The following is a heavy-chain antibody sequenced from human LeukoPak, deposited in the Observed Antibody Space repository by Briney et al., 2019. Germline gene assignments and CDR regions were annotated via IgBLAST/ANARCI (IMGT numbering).Heavy chain of an antibody. D-gene: IGHD3-10*01. J-gene: IGHJ6*03. CDR2: INHSGST. CDR1: GGSFSGYY. V-gene: IGHV4-34*01. Sequence: SETLSLTCAVYGGSFSGYYWSWIRQPPGKGLEWIGEINHSGSTNYKPSLKSRVTISVDTSKNQFSLNLSSVTAADTAVYYCAKAGRLGLDYYYYMDVWGKGTTVTVSS. CDR3: AKAGRLGLDYYYYMDV.